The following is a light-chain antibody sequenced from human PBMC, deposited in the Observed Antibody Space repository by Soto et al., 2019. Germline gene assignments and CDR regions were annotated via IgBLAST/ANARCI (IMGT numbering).Light chain of an antibody. Sequence: EIVWTQSPATLSLSPGSVATLSCRASQSVTTYLAWYQHKPGQAPRLLIYGASTRATGIPDRFSGSGSGTDFTLTISSLEFGDSAVYYCQQYGSSPTWTFGQGTKVDIK. CDR1: QSVTTY. V-gene: IGKV3-20*01. CDR3: QQYGSSPTWT. J-gene: IGKJ1*01. CDR2: GAS.